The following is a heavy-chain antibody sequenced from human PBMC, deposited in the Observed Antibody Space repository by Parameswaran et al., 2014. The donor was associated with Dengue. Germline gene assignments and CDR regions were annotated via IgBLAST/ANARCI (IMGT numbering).Heavy chain of an antibody. CDR2: ISDSGGST. J-gene: IGHJ2*01. Sequence: VRQAPGKGLEWVSAISDSGGSTYYADSVKGRFTISRDNSKNTLYLQMNSLRAEDTAVYYCAKGGGDYVYWYFDLWGRGTLVTVSS. D-gene: IGHD4-17*01. CDR3: AKGGGDYVYWYFDL. V-gene: IGHV3-23*01.